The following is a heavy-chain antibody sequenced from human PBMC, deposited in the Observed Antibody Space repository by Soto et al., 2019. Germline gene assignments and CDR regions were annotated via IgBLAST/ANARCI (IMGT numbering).Heavy chain of an antibody. J-gene: IGHJ6*03. CDR1: GFSLSTSGMC. CDR3: ARIVVVVPAAISRNYYYYMDV. V-gene: IGHV2-70*11. D-gene: IGHD2-2*01. CDR2: IDWDDDK. Sequence: SGPTLVNPTQTLTLTCTFSGFSLSTSGMCVSWIRQPPGKALEWLARIDWDDDKYYSTSLKTRLTISKDTSKNQVVLTMTNMDPVDTATYYCARIVVVVPAAISRNYYYYMDVWGKGTTVTVS.